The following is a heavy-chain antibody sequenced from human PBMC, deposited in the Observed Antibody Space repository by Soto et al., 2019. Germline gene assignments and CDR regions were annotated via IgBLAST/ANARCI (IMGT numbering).Heavy chain of an antibody. V-gene: IGHV1-2*04. Sequence: ASVKVSCKASGYTFTGYYMHWVRQAPGHGLEWMGWINPNSGGTNYAQKFQGWVTMTRDTSISTAYMELSRLRSDDTAVYYCARELLYYYDSSGYYSFYGMDVWGQGTTVTVSS. CDR3: ARELLYYYDSSGYYSFYGMDV. CDR1: GYTFTGYY. CDR2: INPNSGGT. D-gene: IGHD3-22*01. J-gene: IGHJ6*02.